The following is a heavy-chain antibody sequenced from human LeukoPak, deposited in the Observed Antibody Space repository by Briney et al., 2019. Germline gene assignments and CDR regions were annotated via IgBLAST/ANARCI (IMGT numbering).Heavy chain of an antibody. V-gene: IGHV4-39*02. J-gene: IGHJ5*02. CDR3: ARASGAIDP. CDR1: GGSISSRDYY. Sequence: PSETLSLTCTVSGGSISSRDYYWGWIRQPPGKGLEWIGSIYYGGNTYYNPSLKSRVTISVDTSMNHFSLKLSFVTTADTAVYYCARASGAIDPWGQGTLVTVSS. D-gene: IGHD3-10*01. CDR2: IYYGGNT.